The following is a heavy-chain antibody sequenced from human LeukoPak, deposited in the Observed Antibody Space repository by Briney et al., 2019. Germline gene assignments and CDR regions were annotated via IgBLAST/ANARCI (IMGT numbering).Heavy chain of an antibody. V-gene: IGHV3-23*01. Sequence: GGSLRLSCAASGFTFSSYAMSWVRQAPGKGLEWVSAISGSGGSTYYADSVKGRFTISRDNSKNTLYLQMNSLRAEDTAVYYCAKDLKLRFWGPSWGGPKPYATGAQEPLFPVSS. CDR2: ISGSGGST. CDR3: AKDLKLRFWGPSWGGPKPYAT. D-gene: IGHD3-3*01. J-gene: IGHJ4*02. CDR1: GFTFSSYA.